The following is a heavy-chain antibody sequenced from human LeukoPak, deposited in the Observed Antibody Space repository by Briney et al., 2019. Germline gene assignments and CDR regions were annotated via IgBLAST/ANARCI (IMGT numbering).Heavy chain of an antibody. CDR2: INHSGST. Sequence: SETLSLTCAVYGGSFSGYYWSWIRQPPGKGLEWIGEINHSGSTNYNPSLKSRVTISVDTSKNQFSLKLSSVTAADTAVYYCASDYDYVWGSSYEFAFDIWGQGTMVTVSS. D-gene: IGHD3-16*01. J-gene: IGHJ3*02. CDR3: ASDYDYVWGSSYEFAFDI. V-gene: IGHV4-34*01. CDR1: GGSFSGYY.